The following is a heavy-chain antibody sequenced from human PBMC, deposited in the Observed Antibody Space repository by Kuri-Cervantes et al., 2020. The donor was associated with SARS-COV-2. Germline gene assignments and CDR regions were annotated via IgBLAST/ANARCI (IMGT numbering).Heavy chain of an antibody. V-gene: IGHV4-59*01. CDR2: IYYSGST. CDR3: ARGSWNYPFDY. Sequence: GSLRLSCTVSGGSISGYYWSWIRRPPGKGLEWIGYIYYSGSTNYNPSLKSRVTISVDTSKNQFSLKLSSVTAADTAVYYCARGSWNYPFDYWGQGTLVTVSS. D-gene: IGHD1-7*01. J-gene: IGHJ4*02. CDR1: GGSISGYY.